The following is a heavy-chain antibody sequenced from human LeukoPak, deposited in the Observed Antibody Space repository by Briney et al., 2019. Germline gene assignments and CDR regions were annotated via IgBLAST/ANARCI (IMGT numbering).Heavy chain of an antibody. J-gene: IGHJ4*02. D-gene: IGHD6-13*01. CDR1: DGSISSSSYY. CDR2: IYYSGST. Sequence: SETLSLTCTVSDGSISSSSYYWGWIRQPPGKGLEWIGSIYYSGSTYYSPSPKSRVTISVDTSKNQFSLKLSSVTATDTGVYYCASMRGSSGIDYWGQGTLVTVSS. V-gene: IGHV4-39*01. CDR3: ASMRGSSGIDY.